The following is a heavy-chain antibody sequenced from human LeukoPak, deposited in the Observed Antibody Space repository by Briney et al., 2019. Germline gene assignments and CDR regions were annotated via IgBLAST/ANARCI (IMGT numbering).Heavy chain of an antibody. V-gene: IGHV3-33*06. D-gene: IGHD6-19*01. J-gene: IGHJ4*02. CDR3: AKRYSSAWYFFDY. CDR2: IWYDGSNK. Sequence: GGSLRLSCAASGFTFSSYGMHWVRQAPGKGLEWVAVIWYDGSNKYYADSVKGRFTISRDNSKNTLYLQMNSLRAEGTAVYYCAKRYSSAWYFFDYWGQGTLVTVSS. CDR1: GFTFSSYG.